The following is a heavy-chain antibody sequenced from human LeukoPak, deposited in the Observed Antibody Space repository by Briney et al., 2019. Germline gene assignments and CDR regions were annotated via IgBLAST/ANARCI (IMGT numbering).Heavy chain of an antibody. CDR1: GFTFSSYA. CDR2: ISYDGSNK. CDR3: ARVGYDYVWGSYRDQRGSYTYYFDY. V-gene: IGHV3-30*04. J-gene: IGHJ4*02. Sequence: QPGGSLRLSCAASGFTFSSYAMHWVRQAPGKGLEWVAVISYDGSNKYYADSVKGRFTISRDNSKNTLYLQMNSLRAEDTAVYYCARVGYDYVWGSYRDQRGSYTYYFDYWGQGTLVTVSS. D-gene: IGHD3-16*02.